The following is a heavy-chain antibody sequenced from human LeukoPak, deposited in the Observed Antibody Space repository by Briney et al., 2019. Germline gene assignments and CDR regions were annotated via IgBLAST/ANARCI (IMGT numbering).Heavy chain of an antibody. J-gene: IGHJ4*02. V-gene: IGHV3-48*04. CDR1: GFTFSSYW. D-gene: IGHD5-24*01. CDR3: ARRREMAKRSLDY. Sequence: GGSLRLSCAASGFTFSSYWMSWVRQAPGKGLEWVSYISSNSNTIYYADSVKGRFTISRDNAKNSLYLQMNSLRAEDTAVYYCARRREMAKRSLDYWGQGTLVIVSS. CDR2: ISSNSNTI.